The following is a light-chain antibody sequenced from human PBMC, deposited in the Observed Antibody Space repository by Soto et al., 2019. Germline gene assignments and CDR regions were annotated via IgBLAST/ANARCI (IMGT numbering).Light chain of an antibody. V-gene: IGKV1-39*01. J-gene: IGKJ1*01. Sequence: DIQMTQFPSSLSASAGERVTITCRARQSVSTYLSWYVQEPGSAHQLLIYGVSNLESGIAARFPGSGVATDFALTINSLQPEDFAVYFCQQSYMVPYTFGQGTKVEI. CDR2: GVS. CDR1: QSVSTY. CDR3: QQSYMVPYT.